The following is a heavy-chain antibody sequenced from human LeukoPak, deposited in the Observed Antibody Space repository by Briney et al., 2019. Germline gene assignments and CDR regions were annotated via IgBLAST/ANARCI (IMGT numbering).Heavy chain of an antibody. CDR2: ISYDGSNK. CDR3: ARDPTYNYGYYYYYGMDV. Sequence: GGSLRLSCAASGFTFSSYAMHWVRQAPGKGLEWVAVISYDGSNKYYADSVKGRFTISRDNSKNTLFLQMNSLRAEDTAVYYCARDPTYNYGYYYYYGMDVWGQGTTVTVS. V-gene: IGHV3-30*04. D-gene: IGHD5-18*01. CDR1: GFTFSSYA. J-gene: IGHJ6*02.